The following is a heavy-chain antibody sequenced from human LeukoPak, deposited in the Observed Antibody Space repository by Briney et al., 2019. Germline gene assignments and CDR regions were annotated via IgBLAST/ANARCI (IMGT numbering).Heavy chain of an antibody. V-gene: IGHV3-33*01. CDR3: ARDRDDFWSGPDQGYMDV. CDR2: IWYDGSNK. CDR1: GFTFSSYG. Sequence: GGSLRLSCAASGFTFSSYGIHWVRQAPGKGLEWVAVIWYDGSNKYYADSVKRRFTISRDNSKNTLYLQMNSLRAEDTAVYYCARDRDDFWSGPDQGYMDVWGKGTTVTVSS. J-gene: IGHJ6*03. D-gene: IGHD3-3*01.